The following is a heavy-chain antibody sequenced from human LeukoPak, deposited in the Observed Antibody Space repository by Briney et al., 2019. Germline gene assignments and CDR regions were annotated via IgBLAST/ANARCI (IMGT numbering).Heavy chain of an antibody. CDR3: ARDFDYAWGTYRAYYFDY. J-gene: IGHJ4*02. Sequence: GRSLRLSCAASGFTFSAYGMSWVRQAPGKGLEWVSGISGSGRKTDYADSVKGRFTISRDNSKNTLYLQMNSLRAEDTAVYYCARDFDYAWGTYRAYYFDYWGPGTLVTVSS. CDR2: ISGSGRKT. D-gene: IGHD3-16*02. CDR1: GFTFSAYG. V-gene: IGHV3-23*01.